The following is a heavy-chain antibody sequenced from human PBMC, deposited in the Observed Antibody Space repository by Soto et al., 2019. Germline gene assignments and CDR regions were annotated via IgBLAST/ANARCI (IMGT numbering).Heavy chain of an antibody. Sequence: QVQLQESGPGLVKPSETLSLTCNVSGGSIHSYYWSWIRQAPEKGLEWIGYIYGSGSTNYHPSLKSRVTISVDTSKNHFSLSLTSVTAADTAVSYCAAAPRSWGQGTLVTVSS. V-gene: IGHV4-59*01. D-gene: IGHD2-15*01. CDR2: IYGSGST. CDR3: AAAPRS. J-gene: IGHJ5*02. CDR1: GGSIHSYY.